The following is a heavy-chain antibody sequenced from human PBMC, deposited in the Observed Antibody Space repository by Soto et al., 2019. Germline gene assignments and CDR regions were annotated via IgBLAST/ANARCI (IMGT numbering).Heavy chain of an antibody. Sequence: QVQVVESGGGVVQPGRSLRLSCATSGFAFSNFGMHWVGQVPGKGLEWVAVIWHNGKNKDYADYAKGRFTISRDNSKNILYLEMNSLRVEDTAIYYCARDPGQDEAMDYWGQGTLVTVSS. J-gene: IGHJ4*02. CDR1: GFAFSNFG. CDR2: IWHNGKNK. CDR3: ARDPGQDEAMDY. V-gene: IGHV3-33*04.